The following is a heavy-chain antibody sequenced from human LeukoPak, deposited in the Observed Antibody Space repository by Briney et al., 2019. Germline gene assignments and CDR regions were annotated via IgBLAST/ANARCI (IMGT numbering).Heavy chain of an antibody. D-gene: IGHD2-21*01. CDR3: ARAPVTSCRGAYCYPFDY. V-gene: IGHV3-23*01. CDR1: GFTFPNYA. Sequence: GGSLRLSCTASGFTFPNYAMAWVRQAPGKGLEWVSAMSGSASTTYYADSVKGRFTISRDNSRNTLSLQMNSLRAEDTAVYYCARAPVTSCRGAYCYPFDYWGQGTLVTVSS. CDR2: MSGSASTT. J-gene: IGHJ4*02.